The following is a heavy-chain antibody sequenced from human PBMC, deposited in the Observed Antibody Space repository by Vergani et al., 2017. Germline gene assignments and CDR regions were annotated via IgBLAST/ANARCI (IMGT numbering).Heavy chain of an antibody. V-gene: IGHV3-33*01. J-gene: IGHJ4*02. Sequence: QVQLVESGGGVVQPGGSLRLSCAASGFTFSSYGMHWVRQAPGKGLEWVAVMWYDGSNKYYADSVKGRFTISRDNAKNSLYLQMNSLRAEDTAVYYCARGAITIFGVVTLWGQGTLVTVSS. CDR1: GFTFSSYG. D-gene: IGHD3-3*01. CDR3: ARGAITIFGVVTL. CDR2: MWYDGSNK.